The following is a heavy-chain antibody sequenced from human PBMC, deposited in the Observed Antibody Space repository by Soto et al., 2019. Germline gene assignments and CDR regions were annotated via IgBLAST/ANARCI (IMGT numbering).Heavy chain of an antibody. CDR1: GFTFSSYA. J-gene: IGHJ5*02. V-gene: IGHV3-23*01. Sequence: EVQLLESGGGLVQPGGSLRLSCAASGFTFSSYAMSWVRQAPGQGLEWVSAISGSGGSTYYADSVKGRFTISRDNSKNTLYRQMNSLRAEDTAVYYCAKAGRGDGDYYSWFDPWGQGTLVTVSS. CDR2: ISGSGGST. D-gene: IGHD2-21*02. CDR3: AKAGRGDGDYYSWFDP.